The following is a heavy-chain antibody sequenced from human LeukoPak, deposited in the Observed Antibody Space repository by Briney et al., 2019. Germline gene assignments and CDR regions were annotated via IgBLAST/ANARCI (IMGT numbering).Heavy chain of an antibody. J-gene: IGHJ4*02. CDR2: INRSGGSI. D-gene: IGHD3-3*01. Sequence: PGGSLRLPCAASGFTFSSYAMSWVRQAPGKGLEWVSVINRSGGSIHYADSVKGRVTISRDNSKNTLYLQMNSLRADDTAVYYCAKSGTFLEWLLADYFDYWGQGIVVTVSS. CDR1: GFTFSSYA. CDR3: AKSGTFLEWLLADYFDY. V-gene: IGHV3-23*01.